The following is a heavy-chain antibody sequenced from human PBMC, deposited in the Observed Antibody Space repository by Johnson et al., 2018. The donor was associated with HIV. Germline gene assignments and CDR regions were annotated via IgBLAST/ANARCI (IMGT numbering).Heavy chain of an antibody. V-gene: IGHV3-30*04. D-gene: IGHD5-18*01. CDR2: ISFDGTNK. J-gene: IGHJ3*02. CDR3: AKDLQLWAPSSAFDI. Sequence: QVQLVESGGGVVQPGRSLRLSCAASGFTFSNYPMHWVRQAPGKGLEWVAVISFDGTNKYYADSVRGRFTISRDNSKKTLYLQMNSLRTEDTAVYYCAKDLQLWAPSSAFDIWGQGTMVTVSS. CDR1: GFTFSNYP.